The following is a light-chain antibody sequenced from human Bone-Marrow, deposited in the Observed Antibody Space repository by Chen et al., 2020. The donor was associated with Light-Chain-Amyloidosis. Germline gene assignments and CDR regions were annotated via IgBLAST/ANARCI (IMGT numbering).Light chain of an antibody. V-gene: IGLV3-21*02. CDR1: NIGSTS. Sequence: SYVLTQPSSVSVAPGQTATIACGGNNIGSTSVHWYQQPPGHASLLVVYDDSDRPSGIPERLSGSNSGNTATLTISRVEAGDEADYYCQVWDRSSDRPVFGGGTKLTVL. J-gene: IGLJ3*02. CDR2: DDS. CDR3: QVWDRSSDRPV.